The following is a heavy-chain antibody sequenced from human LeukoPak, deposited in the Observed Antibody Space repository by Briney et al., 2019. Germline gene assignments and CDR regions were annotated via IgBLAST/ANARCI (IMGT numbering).Heavy chain of an antibody. V-gene: IGHV3-30*01. D-gene: IGHD5-12*01. CDR2: ISYDGSNK. CDR1: GFTFSSYA. Sequence: GGSLRLSCAASGFTFSSYAMHWVRQAPGKGREWVALISYDGSNKYYADSVKGRFTISRDNSKNTLYLQMNSLRAEDTAVYYCAKEGATLYYYYYGMDVWGQGTTVTVSS. J-gene: IGHJ6*02. CDR3: AKEGATLYYYYYGMDV.